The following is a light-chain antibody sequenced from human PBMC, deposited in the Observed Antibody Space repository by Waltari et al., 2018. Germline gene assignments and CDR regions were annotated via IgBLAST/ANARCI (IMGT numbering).Light chain of an antibody. CDR3: AAYDDSLSGHVL. CDR2: RNN. J-gene: IGLJ3*02. CDR1: SPNIGNTF. Sequence: QSVLTQTASASGAPGPRVTISCSGSSPNIGNTFVSWYHHPPEPAPQLLISRNNQRPSGVPDRFSGSKSGASASLAISGLRSEDEAIYYCAAYDDSLSGHVLFGGGTKLTVL. V-gene: IGLV1-47*01.